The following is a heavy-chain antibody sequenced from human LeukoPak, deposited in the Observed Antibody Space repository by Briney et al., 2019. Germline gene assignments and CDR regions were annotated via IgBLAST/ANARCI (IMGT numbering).Heavy chain of an antibody. CDR2: IYYSGGT. Sequence: SETLSLTCSVSGVSISSSSNYWGWIRQPPGKGLEWIATIYYSGGTYYNPSLKSRVTISVDTSKNHFSLKLSSVTAADTAVYYCARGGAVLGIGYYYYYIDVWGKGTTVTVSS. J-gene: IGHJ6*03. D-gene: IGHD7-27*01. CDR1: GVSISSSSNY. V-gene: IGHV4-39*07. CDR3: ARGGAVLGIGYYYYYIDV.